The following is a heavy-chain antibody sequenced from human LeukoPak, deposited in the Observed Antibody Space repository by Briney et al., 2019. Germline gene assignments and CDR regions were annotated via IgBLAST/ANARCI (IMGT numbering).Heavy chain of an antibody. V-gene: IGHV3-48*02. J-gene: IGHJ4*02. CDR1: GFTFSSYS. D-gene: IGHD3-3*01. CDR2: ISGSSSTI. CDR3: ARGTYDLRFLEWLSEYYFDY. Sequence: PGGSLRLSCAASGFTFSSYSMNWVRQAPGKGLEWVSYISGSSSTIYYADSVKGRFTISRDNAKNSLYLQMNSLRDEDTAVYYCARGTYDLRFLEWLSEYYFDYWGQGTLVTVSS.